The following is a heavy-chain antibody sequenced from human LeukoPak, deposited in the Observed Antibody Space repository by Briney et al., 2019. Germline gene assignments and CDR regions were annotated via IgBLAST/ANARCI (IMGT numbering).Heavy chain of an antibody. CDR2: IDTSGNT. D-gene: IGHD1-26*01. V-gene: IGHV4-4*07. CDR1: GGSISSYY. J-gene: IGHJ4*02. CDR3: ARGVNSGYFDY. Sequence: PSETLSLTCTVSGGSISSYYWSWIRQPAGKGLEWIGRIDTSGNTNYKPSLKSRVTMSVDTSKNQFSLKLTSVTAADTAVYYCARGVNSGYFDYCGQGTLVTVSS.